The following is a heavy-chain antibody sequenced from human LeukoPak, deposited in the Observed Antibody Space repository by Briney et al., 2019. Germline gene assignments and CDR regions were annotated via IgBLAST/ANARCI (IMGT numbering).Heavy chain of an antibody. CDR2: IWYDGSNK. Sequence: GGSLRLSCAASGFTFSSYGMHWVRQAPGKGLEWVAVIWYDGSNKYYADSVKGRFTISRDNSKNTLYLQMNSLRAEDTAVYYCARGDWTVTTIIIRQWGQGTLVTVSS. V-gene: IGHV3-33*01. CDR3: ARGDWTVTTIIIRQ. J-gene: IGHJ4*02. D-gene: IGHD4-17*01. CDR1: GFTFSSYG.